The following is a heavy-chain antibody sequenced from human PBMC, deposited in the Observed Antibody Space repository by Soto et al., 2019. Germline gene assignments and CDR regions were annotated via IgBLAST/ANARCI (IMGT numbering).Heavy chain of an antibody. CDR2: IYSGGST. Sequence: GGSLRLSCAASGFSVSFNYMSWVRQAPGKGLEWVSIIYSGGSTNYADSVKARFSISRDKSKNTVYLQMNSLRAEDTAMYYCTRDIDHDYSNSNDAFDVWGQGTVVTVSS. J-gene: IGHJ3*01. D-gene: IGHD4-4*01. CDR1: GFSVSFNY. V-gene: IGHV3-66*01. CDR3: TRDIDHDYSNSNDAFDV.